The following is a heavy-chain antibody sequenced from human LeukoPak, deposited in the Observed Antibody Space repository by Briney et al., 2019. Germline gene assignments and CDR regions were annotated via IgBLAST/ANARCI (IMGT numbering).Heavy chain of an antibody. J-gene: IGHJ5*02. CDR2: TYYRSKWYN. V-gene: IGHV6-1*01. D-gene: IGHD6-19*01. CDR3: AKDETGYSRGWFHQGGGFDP. Sequence: SQTLSLTCAISGDSVSSNSAAWNWIRQSPSRGLEWLGRTYYRSKWYNDYAVSVKSRITINPDTSKNQFSLQLNSVTPEDTAVYYGAKDETGYSRGWFHQGGGFDPWGQGTLVTVSS. CDR1: GDSVSSNSAA.